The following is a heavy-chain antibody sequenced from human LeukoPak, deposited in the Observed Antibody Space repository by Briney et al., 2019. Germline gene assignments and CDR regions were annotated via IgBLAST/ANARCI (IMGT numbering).Heavy chain of an antibody. CDR3: ARGPYYDFWSPPYYFDY. CDR1: GFTFSSYA. J-gene: IGHJ4*02. V-gene: IGHV3-30*04. Sequence: GRSLRLSCAASGFTFSSYAMHWVRQAPGKGLEWVAVISYDGRNKYYADSVKGRFTISRDNSKNTLYLQMNSLRAEDTAVYYCARGPYYDFWSPPYYFDYWGQGTLVTVSS. CDR2: ISYDGRNK. D-gene: IGHD3-3*01.